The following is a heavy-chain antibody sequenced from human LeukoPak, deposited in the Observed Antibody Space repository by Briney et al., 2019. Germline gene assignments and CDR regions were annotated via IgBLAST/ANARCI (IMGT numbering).Heavy chain of an antibody. CDR3: TRDRSRAEDD. V-gene: IGHV3-7*01. D-gene: IGHD1-14*01. CDR2: INQGGSDK. Sequence: GGSLRLSCAASGFTFSGHWMSWVRQAPGKGLEWVANINQGGSDKYYADSVKGRFTISRDNANNLLYLQMNSLRGEDTAVYYCTRDRSRAEDDWGQGTLVTVSS. J-gene: IGHJ4*02. CDR1: GFTFSGHW.